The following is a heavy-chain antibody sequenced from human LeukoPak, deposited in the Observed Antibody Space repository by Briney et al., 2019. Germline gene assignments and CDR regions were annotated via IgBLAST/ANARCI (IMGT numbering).Heavy chain of an antibody. CDR3: ARGSDTAMVTGVDY. CDR2: IYYSGST. V-gene: IGHV4-59*01. J-gene: IGHJ4*02. Sequence: SEALSLTCTVSGGSISSYYWSWIRQPPGKGLEWIGYIYYSGSTNYNLSLKSRVTISVDTSKNQFSLKLSSVTAADTAVYYCARGSDTAMVTGVDYWGQGTLVSASS. D-gene: IGHD5-18*01. CDR1: GGSISSYY.